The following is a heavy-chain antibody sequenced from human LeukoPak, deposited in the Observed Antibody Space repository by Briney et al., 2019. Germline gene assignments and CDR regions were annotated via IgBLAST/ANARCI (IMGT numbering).Heavy chain of an antibody. CDR2: FYYSGST. D-gene: IGHD2-21*02. Sequence: MTSETLSLTCTVSGGSITRSTYYWGWIRQPPGKGLEWIGSFYYSGSTYYNPSLKSRVTISVDTSKNQSSLTMTSVTAADTAVYYCARGQSSVVTDIPYYFDYWGRGTVVTVSS. V-gene: IGHV4-39*07. CDR3: ARGQSSVVTDIPYYFDY. J-gene: IGHJ4*02. CDR1: GGSITRSTYY.